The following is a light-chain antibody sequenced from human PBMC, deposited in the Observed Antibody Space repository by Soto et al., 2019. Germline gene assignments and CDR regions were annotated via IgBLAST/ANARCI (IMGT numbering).Light chain of an antibody. CDR1: SSNIGNNY. CDR2: DNN. Sequence: QSVLTQPPSVSAAPGQKVTISCSGSSSNIGNNYVSWYQQLPGTAPKLLIYDNNKRPSGIPDRFSGSKSGTSATLGITGLQTGDEADYYCGTWDSSLIAEVFGGGTKLTVL. CDR3: GTWDSSLIAEV. J-gene: IGLJ2*01. V-gene: IGLV1-51*01.